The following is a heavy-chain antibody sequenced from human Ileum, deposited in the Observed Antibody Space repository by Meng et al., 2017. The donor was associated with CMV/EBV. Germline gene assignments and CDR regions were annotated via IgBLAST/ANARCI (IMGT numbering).Heavy chain of an antibody. Sequence: CKSSGYTFTNNNIIWVRQAPGQGPEWMGWIDTNTGNPTYAQGFTGRFVFSLDTSVNTAYLQISSLKAEDTAVYYCARDGLSGRYFDYWGQGTLVTVSS. CDR2: IDTNTGNP. CDR1: GYTFTNNN. V-gene: IGHV7-4-1*02. CDR3: ARDGLSGRYFDY. D-gene: IGHD1-26*01. J-gene: IGHJ4*02.